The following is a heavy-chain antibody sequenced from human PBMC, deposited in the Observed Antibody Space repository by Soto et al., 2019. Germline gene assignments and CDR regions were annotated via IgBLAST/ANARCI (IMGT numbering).Heavy chain of an antibody. CDR3: APTYSTSWYWLDP. CDR2: IFSNDQK. Sequence: QVTVKESGPVLVKPTETLTLTCTVSGFSLSNAGLGVSWIRQPPGKALEWLAHIFSNDQKSYSTSLKSRLTISXDXXKSQVVLTMTKLDPVDTATYYCAPTYSTSWYWLDPWGQGTLVTVSS. V-gene: IGHV2-26*01. CDR1: GFSLSNAGLG. D-gene: IGHD6-13*01. J-gene: IGHJ5*02.